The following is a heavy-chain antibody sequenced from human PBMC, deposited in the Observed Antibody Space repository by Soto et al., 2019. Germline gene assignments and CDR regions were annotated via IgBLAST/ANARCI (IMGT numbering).Heavy chain of an antibody. CDR1: GFTFSSYA. CDR3: ASPTLVRGVIPYYYYGMDV. J-gene: IGHJ6*02. V-gene: IGHV3-23*01. CDR2: ISGSGGST. Sequence: EVQLLESGGGLVQPGGSLRLSCAASGFTFSSYAMSWVRQAPGKGPEWVSAISGSGGSTYYADSVKGRFTISRDNSKKTLYLQMNSLRAEDKNVDYCASPTLVRGVIPYYYYGMDVWGQGTKVTVSS. D-gene: IGHD3-10*01.